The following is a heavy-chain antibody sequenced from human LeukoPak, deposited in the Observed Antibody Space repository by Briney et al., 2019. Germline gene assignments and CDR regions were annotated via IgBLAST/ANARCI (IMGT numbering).Heavy chain of an antibody. J-gene: IGHJ6*03. V-gene: IGHV1-2*02. Sequence: ASVKVSCKASGYTFTGYYMHWVRQAPGQGLEWMGWINPNSGGTNYAQKFQGRVTMTRDTSISTAYMELSSLRSEDTAVYYCARGLYSSSWNHYYYYYYMDVWGKGTTVTVSS. CDR3: ARGLYSSSWNHYYYYYYMDV. CDR1: GYTFTGYY. CDR2: INPNSGGT. D-gene: IGHD6-13*01.